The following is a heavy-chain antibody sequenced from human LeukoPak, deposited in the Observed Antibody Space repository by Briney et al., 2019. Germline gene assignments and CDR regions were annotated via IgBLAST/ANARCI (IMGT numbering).Heavy chain of an antibody. CDR3: AKGRYGNDY. V-gene: IGHV3-30*02. Sequence: PGGSLRLSCAASGFTFSTYGMHWVRQAPGKGLEWVAFIRSDGSNQYYADSVKGGFTISRDNSKNTLYLQMNSLRPEDTAVYYCAKGRYGNDYWGQGTLVTVSS. J-gene: IGHJ4*02. CDR2: IRSDGSNQ. D-gene: IGHD6-13*01. CDR1: GFTFSTYG.